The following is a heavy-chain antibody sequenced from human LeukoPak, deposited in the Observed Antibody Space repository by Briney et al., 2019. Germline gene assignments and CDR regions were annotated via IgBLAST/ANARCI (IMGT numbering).Heavy chain of an antibody. Sequence: SQTLSLTCTVSGGSITSGGYYWSWIRQHPGKGLEWIGYIYYSGSTYYNPSLKSRVTISVDTFKNQFSLKLCSVTAAETAVYYCARDTVDSSGPNVWFDPWGQGTLVTVSS. D-gene: IGHD3-22*01. CDR1: GGSITSGGYY. CDR2: IYYSGST. J-gene: IGHJ5*02. CDR3: ARDTVDSSGPNVWFDP. V-gene: IGHV4-31*03.